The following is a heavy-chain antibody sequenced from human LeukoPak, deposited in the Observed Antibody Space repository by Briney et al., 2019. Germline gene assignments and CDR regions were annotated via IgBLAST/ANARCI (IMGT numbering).Heavy chain of an antibody. CDR2: IREERGQE. V-gene: IGHV3-7*03. Sequence: GGSLRLSCVASGLTVSNHWMSWVRQAPGKGLEWVANIREERGQEYYVDSVKGRFTISKNSAKNSLYLQMNTPRVEDTAMYYCASLDTAKQPLANHWGQGTLVTVSS. J-gene: IGHJ5*02. D-gene: IGHD5-18*01. CDR1: GLTVSNHW. CDR3: ASLDTAKQPLANH.